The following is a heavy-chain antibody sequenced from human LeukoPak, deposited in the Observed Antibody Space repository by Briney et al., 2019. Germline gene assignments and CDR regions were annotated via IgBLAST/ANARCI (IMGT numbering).Heavy chain of an antibody. CDR3: ATGQIFGVVIGWFDP. V-gene: IGHV3-23*01. D-gene: IGHD3-3*01. Sequence: GGSLRLSCAASGFTFSSYAMSWVRQAPGKGLEWVSAISGSGGSTYYADSVKGRFTISRDNSKNTLYLQMNSLRAEDTAVYYCATGQIFGVVIGWFDPWGQGTLVTVSS. J-gene: IGHJ5*02. CDR1: GFTFSSYA. CDR2: ISGSGGST.